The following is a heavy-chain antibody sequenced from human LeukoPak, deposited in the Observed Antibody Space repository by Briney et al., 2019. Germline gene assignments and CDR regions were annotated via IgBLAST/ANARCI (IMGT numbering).Heavy chain of an antibody. D-gene: IGHD6-19*01. CDR1: GGSFSSYY. CDR2: ISHSGST. V-gene: IGHV4-34*01. CDR3: AGRYSSGRGSFYMDV. Sequence: PSETLSLTCGVYGGSFSSYYWNWIRQTPGKGLEWIGEISHSGSTTNNPFLESRVTISVDTSKNQFSLRLNSMTAADTALYYCAGRYSSGRGSFYMDVWGKGTTVTVSS. J-gene: IGHJ6*03.